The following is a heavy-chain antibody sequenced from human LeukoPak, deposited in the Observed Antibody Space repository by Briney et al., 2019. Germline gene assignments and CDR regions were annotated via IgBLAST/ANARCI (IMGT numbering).Heavy chain of an antibody. CDR1: GFTFSRYA. CDR2: ISGSGGAT. V-gene: IGHV3-23*01. J-gene: IGHJ4*02. CDR3: AKTMFWSGYYADY. D-gene: IGHD3-3*01. Sequence: PGGSLRLSCAASGFTFSRYAMTWVRQAPGKGLEWVSGISGSGGATYYADSVKGRFTISRDNSKDTLYLQMNSLRAEDTAVYYCAKTMFWSGYYADYWGQGTLVTVSS.